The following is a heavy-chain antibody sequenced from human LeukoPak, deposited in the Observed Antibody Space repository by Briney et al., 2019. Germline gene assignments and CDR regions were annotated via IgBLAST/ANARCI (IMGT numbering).Heavy chain of an antibody. CDR3: ARAGDSISFDY. CDR1: GFTFSSYD. D-gene: IGHD3-22*01. CDR2: IGTAGDT. V-gene: IGHV3-13*01. J-gene: IGHJ4*02. Sequence: GASLRPSRAASGFTFSSYDMHWVRQAAGKGLEWVSAIGTAGDTYYPGSVKGRFTISRENAKNSLYLQMNSLRAGDTAVYYCARAGDSISFDYWGQGTLVTVSS.